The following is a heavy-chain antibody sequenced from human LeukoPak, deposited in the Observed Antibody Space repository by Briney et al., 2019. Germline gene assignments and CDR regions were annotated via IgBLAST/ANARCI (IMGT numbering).Heavy chain of an antibody. D-gene: IGHD1-26*01. CDR3: ARGGSYLSAFDI. J-gene: IGHJ3*02. V-gene: IGHV3-53*01. CDR2: IYSGGST. CDR1: GFTVSSNY. Sequence: GGSLRLSCAASGFTVSSNYMSWVRQAPGKGLEWVSIIYSGGSTFYADSVKGRFTISRDNSKDTLYLQMNSLRAEDTAVYYCARGGSYLSAFDIWGQGTMVTVSS.